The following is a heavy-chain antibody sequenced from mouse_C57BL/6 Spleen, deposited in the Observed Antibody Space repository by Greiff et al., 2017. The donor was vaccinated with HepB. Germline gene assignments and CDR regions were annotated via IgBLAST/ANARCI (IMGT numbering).Heavy chain of an antibody. CDR2: ISYDGSN. V-gene: IGHV3-6*01. J-gene: IGHJ1*03. CDR3: AREGFYYGSSRYWYFDV. D-gene: IGHD1-1*01. CDR1: GYSITSGYY. Sequence: ESGPGLVKPSQSLSLTCSVTGYSITSGYYWNWIRQFPGNKLEWMGYISYDGSNNYNPSLKNRISITRDTSKNQFFLKLNSVTTEDTATYYCAREGFYYGSSRYWYFDVWGTGTTVTVSS.